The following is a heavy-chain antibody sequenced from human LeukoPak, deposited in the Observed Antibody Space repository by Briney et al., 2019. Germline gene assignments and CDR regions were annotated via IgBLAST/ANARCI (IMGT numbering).Heavy chain of an antibody. D-gene: IGHD2-21*02. J-gene: IGHJ4*02. CDR2: IYYSGST. Sequence: PSQTLSLTCTVSGDSITSGGYYWSWIRQHPGKGLEWIGYIYYSGSTYYNPSLKSRVTISVDTSKNQFSLKLSSVTAADTAVYYCARDLGDSTYFDYWGQGTLVTVSS. CDR3: ARDLGDSTYFDY. CDR1: GDSITSGGYY. V-gene: IGHV4-31*03.